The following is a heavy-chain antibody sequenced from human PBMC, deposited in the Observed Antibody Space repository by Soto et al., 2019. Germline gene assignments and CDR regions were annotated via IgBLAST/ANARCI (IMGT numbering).Heavy chain of an antibody. CDR1: GYSIIRSNW. D-gene: IGHD1-26*01. J-gene: IGHJ4*02. CDR2: IYYSGTT. V-gene: IGHV4-28*01. CDR3: ARREIQGPIDY. Sequence: SETLSLTCAVSGYSIIRSNWWGWIRQPPGKGLEWIGYIYYSGTTYYNPSLKSRVTMSVDTSKNQFSLKLTSVTAVDTAVYYFARREIQGPIDYWGQGTLVTVSS.